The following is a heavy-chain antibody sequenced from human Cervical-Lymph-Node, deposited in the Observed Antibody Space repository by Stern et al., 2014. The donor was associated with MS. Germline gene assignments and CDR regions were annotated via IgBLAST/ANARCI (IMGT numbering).Heavy chain of an antibody. J-gene: IGHJ4*02. V-gene: IGHV1-18*01. D-gene: IGHD3-10*01. CDR3: ARRGDTLEFDY. CDR2: IITYSGDT. Sequence: QVQLVQSGAEVRSPGASVRVSCKASGYTFSSYAISWVRQAPGQGLEWMGWIITYSGDTKYGQKYQGRVAMTTDTSPNTAYMELRSLRSDDTAIYYCARRGDTLEFDYWGQGTLVTVSS. CDR1: GYTFSSYA.